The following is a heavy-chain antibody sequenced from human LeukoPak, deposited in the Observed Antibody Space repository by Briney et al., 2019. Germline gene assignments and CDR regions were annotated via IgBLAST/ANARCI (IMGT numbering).Heavy chain of an antibody. D-gene: IGHD3-10*01. CDR3: ARDRERGVIVNELDY. V-gene: IGHV4-39*07. CDR1: GGSISSSSYY. J-gene: IGHJ4*02. Sequence: PSETLSLTCTVSGGSISSSSYYWGWIRQPPGKGLEWIGSIYYSGSTYYNPSLKSRVTISVDTSKNQLSLKLSSVTAADTAVYYCARDRERGVIVNELDYWGQGTLVTVSS. CDR2: IYYSGST.